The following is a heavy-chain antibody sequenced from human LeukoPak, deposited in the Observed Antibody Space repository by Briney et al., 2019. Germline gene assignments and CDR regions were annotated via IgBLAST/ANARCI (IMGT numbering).Heavy chain of an antibody. J-gene: IGHJ4*02. V-gene: IGHV3-53*01. CDR3: ARHLPWIQLAY. CDR2: IYSGGST. CDR1: GFTVSSNY. D-gene: IGHD5-18*01. Sequence: GGSLRLSCAASGFTVSSNYMSWVRQAPGKGLEWVSSIYSGGSTYYADSVKGRFTISRDNSKNTLYLQINSLRAEDTAVYYCARHLPWIQLAYWGQGTPVTVSS.